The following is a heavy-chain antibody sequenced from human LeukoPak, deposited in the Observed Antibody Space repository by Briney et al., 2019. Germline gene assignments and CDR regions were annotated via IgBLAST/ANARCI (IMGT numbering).Heavy chain of an antibody. Sequence: GGSLRLSCAASGFTFSSYWMSWVRQAPGKGLEWVANIKQDGSEKYYVDSVKGRFTISRDNAKNSLYLQMNSLRAEDAAVYYCAELGITMSGGVWGKGTTVTISS. J-gene: IGHJ6*04. V-gene: IGHV3-7*01. CDR3: AELGITMSGGV. CDR1: GFTFSSYW. CDR2: IKQDGSEK. D-gene: IGHD3-10*02.